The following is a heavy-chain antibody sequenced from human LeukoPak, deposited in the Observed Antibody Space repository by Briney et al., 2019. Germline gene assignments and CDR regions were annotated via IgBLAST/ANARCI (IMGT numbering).Heavy chain of an antibody. Sequence: GGSLRLSCAASGFTFSSYWMSWVRQAPGKGLEWVANIKQDGSETYYVDSVKGRFTISRDNAKNSLYLQMNSLRAEDTAVYYCARDLVWNDFEGEEGGQDYWGQGTLVTVSS. CDR2: IKQDGSET. D-gene: IGHD1-1*01. J-gene: IGHJ4*02. CDR3: ARDLVWNDFEGEEGGQDY. CDR1: GFTFSSYW. V-gene: IGHV3-7*03.